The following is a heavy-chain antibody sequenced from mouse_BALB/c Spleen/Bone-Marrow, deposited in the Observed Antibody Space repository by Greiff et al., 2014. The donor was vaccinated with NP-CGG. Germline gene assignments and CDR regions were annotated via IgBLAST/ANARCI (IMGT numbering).Heavy chain of an antibody. CDR2: INPSSSYT. Sequence: VKLQESGAELARPGASVKMSCKASGYTFTSYTMHWVKQRPGQGLEWIGYINPSSSYTNYNQKFKDKATLTADKSSSTAYMQLSSLTSEDSAVYYRARFITTATEYFDYWGQGTTLTVSS. V-gene: IGHV1-4*01. D-gene: IGHD1-2*01. J-gene: IGHJ2*01. CDR1: GYTFTSYT. CDR3: ARFITTATEYFDY.